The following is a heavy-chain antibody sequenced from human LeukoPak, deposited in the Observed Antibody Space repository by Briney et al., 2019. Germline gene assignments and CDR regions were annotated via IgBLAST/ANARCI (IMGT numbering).Heavy chain of an antibody. Sequence: SETLSLTCTVSGGSISSGGYYWSWIRQHPGKGLEWIGYIYYSGSTYYNPCLKSRVTISVDTSKNQFSLKLSSVTAADTAVYYWARTTRFPMPPYYGMDVWGQGTTVTVSS. CDR2: IYYSGST. D-gene: IGHD3-3*01. CDR3: ARTTRFPMPPYYGMDV. V-gene: IGHV4-31*03. CDR1: GGSISSGGYY. J-gene: IGHJ6*02.